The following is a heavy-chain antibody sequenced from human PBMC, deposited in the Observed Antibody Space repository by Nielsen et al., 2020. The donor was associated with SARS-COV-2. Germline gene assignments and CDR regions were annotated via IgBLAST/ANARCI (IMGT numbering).Heavy chain of an antibody. Sequence: GESLKISCAASGFTFSSYGMHWVRQAPGKGLEWVAVIWYDGSNKYYADSVKGRFTISRDNAKNSLYLQMNSLGAEDTALYYCAKDIEQWLLVDGYRRFDPWGQGTLVTVSS. CDR2: IWYDGSNK. CDR1: GFTFSSYG. J-gene: IGHJ5*02. V-gene: IGHV3-33*03. CDR3: AKDIEQWLLVDGYRRFDP. D-gene: IGHD6-19*01.